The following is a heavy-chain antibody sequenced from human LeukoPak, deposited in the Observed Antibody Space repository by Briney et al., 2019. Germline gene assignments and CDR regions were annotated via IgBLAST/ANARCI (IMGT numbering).Heavy chain of an antibody. CDR2: IWYDGSNK. V-gene: IGHV3-33*01. CDR1: GFTFSSYG. Sequence: GGSLRLSCAASGFTFSSYGMHWVRQAPGKGLEWVAVIWYDGSNKYYADSVKGRFTISRDNSKNTLYLQMNSLRAEDTAVYYCARDPEEYSGWSHNPQYYFDYWGQGTLVTVST. CDR3: ARDPEEYSGWSHNPQYYFDY. D-gene: IGHD6-19*01. J-gene: IGHJ4*02.